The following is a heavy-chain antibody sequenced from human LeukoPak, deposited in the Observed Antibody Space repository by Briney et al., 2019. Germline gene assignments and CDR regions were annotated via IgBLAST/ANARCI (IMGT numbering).Heavy chain of an antibody. CDR3: ARDRGSGWHTFDY. D-gene: IGHD6-19*01. J-gene: IGHJ4*02. CDR1: GFTFSSYA. Sequence: GGSLRLSCAASGFTFSSYAMSWVRQAPGKGLEWVSAISGSGGSTYYADSVKGRFTISRDNPKNTLYLQMNSLRAEDTAVYYCARDRGSGWHTFDYWGQGTLVTVSS. V-gene: IGHV3-23*01. CDR2: ISGSGGST.